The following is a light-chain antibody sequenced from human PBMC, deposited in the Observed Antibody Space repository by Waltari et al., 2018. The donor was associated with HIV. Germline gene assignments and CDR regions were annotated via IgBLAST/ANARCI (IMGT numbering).Light chain of an antibody. CDR1: SNDVGGYNY. CDR2: DVT. CDR3: CSYAGSSTFPYV. Sequence: QSALTQPRSVSGSPGQSATISCTGTSNDVGGYNYVSWYQQHPGKAPKLMIYDVTKRPSGVPDRFSGSKSGNTASLTISGLQAEDEADYYCCSYAGSSTFPYVFGTGTKVTVL. J-gene: IGLJ1*01. V-gene: IGLV2-11*01.